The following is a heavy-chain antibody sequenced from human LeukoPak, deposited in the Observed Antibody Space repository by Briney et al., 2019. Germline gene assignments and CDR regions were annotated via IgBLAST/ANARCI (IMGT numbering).Heavy chain of an antibody. J-gene: IGHJ4*02. V-gene: IGHV4-4*07. CDR2: IYTTGST. CDR3: ARHYGGYSGYEFDY. D-gene: IGHD5-12*01. Sequence: SETLSLTCTVSGGSISSYYWSWIRQPAGKGLEWIGRIYTTGSTDYNPSLKSRVTMSVDTSKNQFSLKLSSVTAADTAVYYCARHYGGYSGYEFDYWGQGTLVTVSS. CDR1: GGSISSYY.